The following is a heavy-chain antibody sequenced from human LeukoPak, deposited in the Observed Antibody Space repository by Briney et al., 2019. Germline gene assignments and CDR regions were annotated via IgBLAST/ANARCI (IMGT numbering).Heavy chain of an antibody. Sequence: ASVKVSCKASGYTFTSYDINWVRQATGQGLEWMGWMNPNSGNTGYAQKFQGRVTMTRNTSISTAYMELSSLRSEDTAVYYCARDAPFYGDYGRYYFDYWGQGTLVTVSS. CDR1: GYTFTSYD. V-gene: IGHV1-8*01. J-gene: IGHJ4*02. CDR2: MNPNSGNT. CDR3: ARDAPFYGDYGRYYFDY. D-gene: IGHD4-17*01.